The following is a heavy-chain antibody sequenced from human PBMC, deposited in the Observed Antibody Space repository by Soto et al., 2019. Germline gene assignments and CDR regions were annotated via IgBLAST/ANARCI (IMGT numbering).Heavy chain of an antibody. CDR3: ARSLIHGEHDFDI. Sequence: VESLRISCKAAGCSFTSNWICWARQMPGKGLECMGIIYPGDSDTRYSPSFQGQVTISAEKSITTAYLQWSSLKASDNAMYFCARSLIHGEHDFDIWGQGTMV. J-gene: IGHJ3*02. V-gene: IGHV5-51*01. CDR1: GCSFTSNW. CDR2: IYPGDSDT. D-gene: IGHD3-3*01.